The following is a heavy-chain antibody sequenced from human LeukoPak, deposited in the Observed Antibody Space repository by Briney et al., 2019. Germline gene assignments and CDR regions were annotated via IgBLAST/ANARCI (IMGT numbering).Heavy chain of an antibody. J-gene: IGHJ6*03. CDR3: ARGSKDIVVVPAARYYYMDV. CDR1: GGSISSYY. D-gene: IGHD2-2*01. Sequence: PSETLSLTCTVSGGSISSYYWSWIRQPPGKGLEWIGYIYYSGSTNYNPSLKSRVTISVDTSKNQFSLKLSSVTAADTAVYYCARGSKDIVVVPAARYYYMDVWGKGTTVTVSS. CDR2: IYYSGST. V-gene: IGHV4-59*01.